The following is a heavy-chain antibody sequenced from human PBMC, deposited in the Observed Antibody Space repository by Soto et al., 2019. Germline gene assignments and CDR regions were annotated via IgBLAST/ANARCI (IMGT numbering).Heavy chain of an antibody. J-gene: IGHJ1*01. CDR3: AKDLKSTAEYIEH. Sequence: EVQMVESGGGLVQPGRSLRLSCAASGFIFNDYAVHWVRQAPGKGLEWVSGISWNSGTIGYADSVKGRFTISRDNAKNSLYLQMNSLRPEDTALYYCAKDLKSTAEYIEHWGQVTLVIVSS. CDR2: ISWNSGTI. D-gene: IGHD6-6*01. CDR1: GFIFNDYA. V-gene: IGHV3-9*01.